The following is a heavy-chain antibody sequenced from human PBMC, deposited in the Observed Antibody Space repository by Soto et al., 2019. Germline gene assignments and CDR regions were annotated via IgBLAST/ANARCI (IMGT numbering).Heavy chain of an antibody. CDR1: GGSISSDY. J-gene: IGHJ5*02. CDR3: ARGVDILTGYYNSLTYWFDP. V-gene: IGHV4-59*01. CDR2: IYYSGST. D-gene: IGHD3-9*01. Sequence: SETLSLTCTVSGGSISSDYWSWIRQPPGKGLEWIGYIYYSGSTNYNPSLKSRVTISVDTSKNQFSLKLSSVTAADTAVYYCARGVDILTGYYNSLTYWFDPWGQGTLVTVSS.